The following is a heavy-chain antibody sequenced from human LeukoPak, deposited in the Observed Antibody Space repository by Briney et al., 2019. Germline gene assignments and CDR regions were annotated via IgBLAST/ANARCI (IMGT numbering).Heavy chain of an antibody. Sequence: GSLRLSCAASGFTFSSYAMSWVRQAPGKGLEWVSGISDSGGSRHFADSVKGRFTISRDNSKNSLYLQVNSLRAEDTAVYYCAKGPKKQMVGSRGYYFDFWGQGTLVTVSS. CDR2: ISDSGGSR. CDR1: GFTFSSYA. J-gene: IGHJ4*02. V-gene: IGHV3-23*01. D-gene: IGHD6-13*01. CDR3: AKGPKKQMVGSRGYYFDF.